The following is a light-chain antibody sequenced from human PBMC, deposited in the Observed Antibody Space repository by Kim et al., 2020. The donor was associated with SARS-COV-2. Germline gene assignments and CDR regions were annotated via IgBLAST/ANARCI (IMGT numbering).Light chain of an antibody. CDR3: QQRGYWPAT. J-gene: IGKJ3*01. V-gene: IGKV3-11*01. CDR1: QSVSSY. Sequence: PGERATLSCRASQSVSSYLAWYQQKPDQAPRLLIYDASNRATGIPARFSGSGSGTDFTLTISSLEPEDFAVYYCQQRGYWPATFGPGTKADI. CDR2: DAS.